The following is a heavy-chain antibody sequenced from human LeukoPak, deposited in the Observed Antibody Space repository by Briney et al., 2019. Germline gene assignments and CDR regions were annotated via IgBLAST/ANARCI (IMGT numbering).Heavy chain of an antibody. CDR1: GFTFSSHG. CDR2: ITGSGGST. V-gene: IGHV3-23*01. D-gene: IGHD3-3*01. J-gene: IGHJ4*02. Sequence: GGSLRLSCAASGFTFSSHGMNWVRQAPGKGLEWVSGITGSGGSTYYADSVKGRFTISRDNSKNTLYLQMNSLRAEDTAIYYCARDERLLSFLKWGQGTLVTVSS. CDR3: ARDERLLSFLK.